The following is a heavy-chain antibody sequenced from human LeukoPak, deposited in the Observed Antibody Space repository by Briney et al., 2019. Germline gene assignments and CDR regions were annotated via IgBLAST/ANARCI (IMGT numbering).Heavy chain of an antibody. D-gene: IGHD1-26*01. Sequence: GRSLRLSCTASGFTFGDYSMNWVRQAPGKGLEWVGFIRSKAYGGTTEYAASVKGRFAISRDDSKSIAYLQMNSLKTEDTAVYYCTRGRRATHDYWDQGTLVTVSS. CDR3: TRGRRATHDY. CDR2: IRSKAYGGTT. J-gene: IGHJ4*02. CDR1: GFTFGDYS. V-gene: IGHV3-49*04.